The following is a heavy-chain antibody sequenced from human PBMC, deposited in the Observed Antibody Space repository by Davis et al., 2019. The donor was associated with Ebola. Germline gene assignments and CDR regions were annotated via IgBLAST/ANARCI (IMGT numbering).Heavy chain of an antibody. CDR1: GYTFITYD. Sequence: SVKVSCKASGYTFITYDIFWVRRAPGQGLEWMGGLIPILGTPNYAQKFQARLNITADRSTTTAYMELRSLRSEDTAVYYCARGGTETKLRWFDPWGQGTLVTVSS. D-gene: IGHD4-17*01. J-gene: IGHJ5*02. CDR2: LIPILGTP. CDR3: ARGGTETKLRWFDP. V-gene: IGHV1-69*10.